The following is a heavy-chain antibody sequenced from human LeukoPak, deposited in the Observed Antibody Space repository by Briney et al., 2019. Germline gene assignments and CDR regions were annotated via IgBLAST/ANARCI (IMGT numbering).Heavy chain of an antibody. V-gene: IGHV4-34*01. CDR3: ARDAYDSSGYSFDY. J-gene: IGHJ4*02. D-gene: IGHD3-22*01. CDR1: GGSFSGYY. CDR2: INHSGST. Sequence: SETLSLTCAVYGGSFSGYYWSWIRQPPGKGLEWIGEINHSGSTNYNPSLKSRVTISVDKSKNQISLKLSSVTAADTAVYYCARDAYDSSGYSFDYWGQGTLVTVSS.